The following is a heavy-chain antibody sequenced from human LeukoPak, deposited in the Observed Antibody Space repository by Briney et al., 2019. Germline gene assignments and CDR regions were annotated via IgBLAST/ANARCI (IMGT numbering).Heavy chain of an antibody. V-gene: IGHV4-34*01. CDR2: INHSGCT. Sequence: PSETLSLTCAVYGGSFSGYYWSWIRQPPGKGLEWIGEINHSGCTNYNPSLKSRVTISVDTSKNQFSLKLSSVTAADTAVYYCARVDIVATIDYWGQGTLVTVSS. CDR1: GGSFSGYY. D-gene: IGHD5-12*01. J-gene: IGHJ4*02. CDR3: ARVDIVATIDY.